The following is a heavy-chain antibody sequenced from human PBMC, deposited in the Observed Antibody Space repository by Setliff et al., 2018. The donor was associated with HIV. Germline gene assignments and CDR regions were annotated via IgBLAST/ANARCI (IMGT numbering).Heavy chain of an antibody. CDR2: INHSGRT. CDR1: GGSIGSYY. D-gene: IGHD3-16*01. V-gene: IGHV4-34*01. J-gene: IGHJ6*03. Sequence: SETLSLTCTVSGGSIGSYYWSWIRQPPGKGLEWIGEINHSGRTKYSPSLRSRVSISVDTSKNQFSLKLSSVTAADTAVYYCARESPYYYYTDVWGKGTTVTVSS. CDR3: ARESPYYYYTDV.